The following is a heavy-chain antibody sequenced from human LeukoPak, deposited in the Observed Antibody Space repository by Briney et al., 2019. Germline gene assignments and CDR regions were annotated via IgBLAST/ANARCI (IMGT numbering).Heavy chain of an antibody. CDR3: ARSPPAGAPRLSYYYYYYMDV. D-gene: IGHD1-26*01. CDR2: INHSGST. J-gene: IGHJ6*03. CDR1: GGSFSGYY. Sequence: SETLSLTCAVYGGSFSGYYWSWIRQPPGKGLEWIGEINHSGSTNYNPSLKSRVTISVDTSKNQFSLKLSSVTAADTAVYYCARSPPAGAPRLSYYYYYYMDVWGKGTTVTVSS. V-gene: IGHV4-34*01.